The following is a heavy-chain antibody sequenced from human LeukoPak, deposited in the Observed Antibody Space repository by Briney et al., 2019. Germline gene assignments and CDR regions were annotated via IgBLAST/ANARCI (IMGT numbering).Heavy chain of an antibody. CDR2: FDPEDGET. D-gene: IGHD1-26*01. CDR3: ATGRELRATYYYYYMDV. V-gene: IGHV1-24*01. CDR1: GYTLTELS. Sequence: ASVKVSCKVSGYTLTELSTHWVRQAPGKGLEWMGGFDPEDGETIYAQKFQGRVTMTEDTSTDTAYMELSSLRSEDTAVYYCATGRELRATYYYYYMDVWGKGTTVTVSS. J-gene: IGHJ6*03.